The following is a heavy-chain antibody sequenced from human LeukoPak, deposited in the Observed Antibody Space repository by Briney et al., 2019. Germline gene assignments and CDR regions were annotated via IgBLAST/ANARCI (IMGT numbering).Heavy chain of an antibody. CDR1: GGTFSNYA. V-gene: IGHV1-69*13. CDR3: ARAGEVYNSGSYLEH. Sequence: SVKVSCKASGGTFSNYAVSWVRQAPGQGLEWMGGFIPVFGPANYAQKFQGRVTITADESTSTAYMELSSLRSEDTAVYYCARAGEVYNSGSYLEHWGQGTLVTVSS. J-gene: IGHJ4*02. CDR2: FIPVFGPA. D-gene: IGHD6-19*01.